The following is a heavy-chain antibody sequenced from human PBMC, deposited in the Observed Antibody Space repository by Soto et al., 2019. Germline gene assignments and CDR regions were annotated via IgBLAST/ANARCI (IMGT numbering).Heavy chain of an antibody. Sequence: EVQLVESGGGLVQPGGSLRLSCAASGFTFSSYSMNWVRQAPGKGLEWVAYISSSSSTIYYAYSVKGRFTISRDNAKNSQYLQMNSLRDEDTLLYYLAREVAWPGHTFFYWGQGTLVTV. V-gene: IGHV3-48*02. CDR2: ISSSSSTI. J-gene: IGHJ4*02. D-gene: IGHD3-3*01. CDR3: AREVAWPGHTFFY. CDR1: GFTFSSYS.